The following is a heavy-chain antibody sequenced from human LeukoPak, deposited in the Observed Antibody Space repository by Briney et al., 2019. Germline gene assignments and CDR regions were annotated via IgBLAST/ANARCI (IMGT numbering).Heavy chain of an antibody. CDR3: ARAPGSLLVRGVMHYYYYMDV. D-gene: IGHD3-10*01. CDR2: IYTSGST. Sequence: SETLSLTCTVSGGSISSYYWSWIRQPAGKGLEWIGRIYTSGSTNYNPSLKSRVTMSVDTSKNQFSLKLSSVTAADTAVYYCARAPGSLLVRGVMHYYYYMDVWGKGTTVTISS. V-gene: IGHV4-4*07. J-gene: IGHJ6*03. CDR1: GGSISSYY.